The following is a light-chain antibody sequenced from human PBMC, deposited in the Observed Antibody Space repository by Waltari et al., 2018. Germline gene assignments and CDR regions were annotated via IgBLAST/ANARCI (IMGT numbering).Light chain of an antibody. CDR2: KAS. CDR1: ENINTY. J-gene: IGKJ1*01. V-gene: IGKV1-33*01. CDR3: QQAYAFPPT. Sequence: DIQMTQSPSSLSASVGDRVTITCRASENINTYLNWYQQRPGKAPKLLIYKASTLQTAVPSRFSGSGSGTDYTFTINNLQSEDVAIYYCQQAYAFPPTFSQGTKVGLK.